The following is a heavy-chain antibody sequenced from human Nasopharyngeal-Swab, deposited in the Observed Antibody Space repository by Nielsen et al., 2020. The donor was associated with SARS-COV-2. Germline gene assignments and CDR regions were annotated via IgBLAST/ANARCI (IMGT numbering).Heavy chain of an antibody. D-gene: IGHD2-2*01. CDR1: GGSISSGDYY. Sequence: SETLSLTCTVSGGSISSGDYYWSWVRQPPGKGLEWIGYIYYSGSTYYNPSLKSRVTISVDTSKNQFSLKLSSVTAADTAVYYCARGKYCSSTSCYAWAPYNWFDPWGQGTLVTVSS. J-gene: IGHJ5*02. CDR2: IYYSGST. V-gene: IGHV4-30-4*01. CDR3: ARGKYCSSTSCYAWAPYNWFDP.